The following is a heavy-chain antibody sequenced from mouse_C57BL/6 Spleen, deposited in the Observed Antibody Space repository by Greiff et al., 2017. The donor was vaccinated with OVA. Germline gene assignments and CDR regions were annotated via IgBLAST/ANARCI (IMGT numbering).Heavy chain of an antibody. V-gene: IGHV1-69*01. CDR1: GYTFTSYW. J-gene: IGHJ3*01. CDR3: ARWDYGNYFAY. D-gene: IGHD2-1*01. Sequence: QVQLQQPGAELVMPGASVKLSCKASGYTFTSYWMHWVKQRPGQGLEWIGEIDPSDSYTNYNQKFKGKSTFTVDKSSSTAYMQLSSLTSEDSAVYYCARWDYGNYFAYWGQGTLVTVSA. CDR2: IDPSDSYT.